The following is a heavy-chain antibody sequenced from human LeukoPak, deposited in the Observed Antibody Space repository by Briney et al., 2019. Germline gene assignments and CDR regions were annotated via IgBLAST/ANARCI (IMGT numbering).Heavy chain of an antibody. CDR2: INTNTGNP. J-gene: IGHJ4*02. D-gene: IGHD3-10*01. CDR1: GYTFTTYA. CDR3: ARVYYYGSGTYASDY. Sequence: GASVKISCKASGYTFTTYAMNWVRQAPGQGLEWMGWINTNTGNPTYAQGFTGRFVFSLDTSVSMAYLQISSLKTEDTAVYYCARVYYYGSGTYASDYWGQGTLVTVSS. V-gene: IGHV7-4-1*04.